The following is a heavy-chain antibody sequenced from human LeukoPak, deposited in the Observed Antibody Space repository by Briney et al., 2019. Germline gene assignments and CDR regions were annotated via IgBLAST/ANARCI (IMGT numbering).Heavy chain of an antibody. D-gene: IGHD5-12*01. CDR3: ARGGYDEEAFDI. CDR1: GGSISSGDYY. CDR2: IYYSGST. J-gene: IGHJ3*02. V-gene: IGHV4-30-4*01. Sequence: SQTLSLTCTVSGGSISSGDYYWSWIRQPLGKGLEWIGYIYYSGSTYYNPSLKSRVTISVDTSKNQFSLKLSSVTAADTAVYYCARGGYDEEAFDIWGQGTMVTVSS.